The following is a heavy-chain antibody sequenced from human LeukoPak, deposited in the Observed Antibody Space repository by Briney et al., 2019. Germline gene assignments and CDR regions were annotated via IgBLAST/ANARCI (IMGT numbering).Heavy chain of an antibody. CDR3: ARESPAVTFDY. D-gene: IGHD2-2*01. J-gene: IGHJ4*02. Sequence: AGGSLRLYCAASGFTFSSYWMSWVRQAPGKGLEWVANIKQDGSEKYYVDSVKGRFTISRDNDKNSLYLQMNSLRAEDTAVYYCARESPAVTFDYWGQGTLVTVSS. CDR1: GFTFSSYW. V-gene: IGHV3-7*01. CDR2: IKQDGSEK.